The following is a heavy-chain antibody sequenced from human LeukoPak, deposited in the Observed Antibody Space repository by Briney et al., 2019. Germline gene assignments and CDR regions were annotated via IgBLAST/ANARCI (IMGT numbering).Heavy chain of an antibody. D-gene: IGHD5-12*01. V-gene: IGHV3-74*01. CDR2: INTDGSST. CDR1: GFTFSSHW. Sequence: PGGSLRLSCAASGFTFSSHWIHWVRQVPGKGLVWVSRINTDGSSTSFADSVKGRFTISRDNAKNTVYLQMNSLRAEDTAVYYCAREWGSGYDLWESGYYFDYWGQGTLVTVSS. J-gene: IGHJ4*02. CDR3: AREWGSGYDLWESGYYFDY.